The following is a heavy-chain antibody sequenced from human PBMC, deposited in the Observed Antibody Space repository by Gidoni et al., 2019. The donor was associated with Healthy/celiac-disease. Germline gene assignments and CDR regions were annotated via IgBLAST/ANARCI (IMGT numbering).Heavy chain of an antibody. J-gene: IGHJ4*02. CDR2: IYYSGST. CDR1: GGSISSYY. CDR3: ARAPIFDY. Sequence: QVQLQESGPGLVMPSETLSPTCTVSGGSISSYYWSWIRQPPGKGLEWIGYIYYSGSTNYNPSLKSRVTISVDTSKNQFSLKLSSVTAADTAVYYCARAPIFDYWGQGTLVTVSS. V-gene: IGHV4-59*01.